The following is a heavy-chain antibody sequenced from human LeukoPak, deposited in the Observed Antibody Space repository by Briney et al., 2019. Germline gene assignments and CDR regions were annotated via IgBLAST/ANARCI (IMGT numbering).Heavy chain of an antibody. CDR1: GYSISSGYY. V-gene: IGHV4-38-2*01. CDR2: IYHSGTT. Sequence: KPSETLSLTCVVSGYSISSGYYWARIRQPPGKGLEWIGSIYHSGTTYYKSSLKSRVTISVDTSRNQFSLKLTSVTAADTAVYYCARLGSGSDTFDIWGQGTMVTVSS. J-gene: IGHJ3*02. CDR3: ARLGSGSDTFDI. D-gene: IGHD3-10*01.